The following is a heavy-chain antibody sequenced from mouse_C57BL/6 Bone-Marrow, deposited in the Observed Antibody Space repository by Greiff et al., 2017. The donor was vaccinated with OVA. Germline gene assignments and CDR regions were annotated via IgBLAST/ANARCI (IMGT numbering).Heavy chain of an antibody. J-gene: IGHJ4*01. V-gene: IGHV5-15*01. D-gene: IGHD2-1*01. CDR1: GFTFSDYG. CDR3: ARRGNPYAMDY. Sequence: EVQVVESGGGLVQPGGPLKLSCAASGFTFSDYGMAWVRQAPRKGPEWVAFISNLAYSIYYADTVTGRFTISRENAKNTLYLEMSSLRSEDTAMYYCARRGNPYAMDYWGQGTSVTVSS. CDR2: ISNLAYSI.